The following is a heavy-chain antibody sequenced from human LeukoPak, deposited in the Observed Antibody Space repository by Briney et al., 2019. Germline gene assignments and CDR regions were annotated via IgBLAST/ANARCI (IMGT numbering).Heavy chain of an antibody. D-gene: IGHD1-26*01. CDR2: IYYSGST. Sequence: SETLSLTCTVSGDSISSYYWSWIRQPPGKGLEWIGYIYYSGSTNYNPSLRSRVTISVDTSKNQFSLKLTSVTAADTAVYYCARDPSGSYYAGSYNYYYGMDVCGQGTTVTVSS. CDR3: ARDPSGSYYAGSYNYYYGMDV. J-gene: IGHJ6*02. CDR1: GDSISSYY. V-gene: IGHV4-59*01.